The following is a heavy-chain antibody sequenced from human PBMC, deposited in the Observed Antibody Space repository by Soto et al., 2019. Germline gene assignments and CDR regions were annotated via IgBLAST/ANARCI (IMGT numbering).Heavy chain of an antibody. CDR3: ARIDYDSSFGYDDYFDY. CDR2: IYYSGST. J-gene: IGHJ4*02. CDR1: GGSISSYY. V-gene: IGHV4-59*01. D-gene: IGHD3-22*01. Sequence: PSETLSLTCTVSGGSISSYYWSWIRQPPGKGLEWIGYIYYSGSTNYNPSLKSRVTISVDTSKNQFSLKLSSVTAADTAVYYCARIDYDSSFGYDDYFDYWGQGTLVTVSS.